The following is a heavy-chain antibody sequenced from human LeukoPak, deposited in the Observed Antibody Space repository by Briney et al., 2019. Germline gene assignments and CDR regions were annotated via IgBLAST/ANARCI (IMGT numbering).Heavy chain of an antibody. CDR2: ISGDGGSR. J-gene: IGHJ4*02. CDR1: GFTFDDYA. Sequence: PGGSLRLSCAASGFTFDDYAMHWVRHAPGKGLEWVSLISGDGGSRYYADSVKGRFTISRDNSKNSLYLQMNSLRTEDTALYYCAKDRRYCSGGSCYTGGFDYWGQGTLVTVSS. D-gene: IGHD2-15*01. V-gene: IGHV3-43*02. CDR3: AKDRRYCSGGSCYTGGFDY.